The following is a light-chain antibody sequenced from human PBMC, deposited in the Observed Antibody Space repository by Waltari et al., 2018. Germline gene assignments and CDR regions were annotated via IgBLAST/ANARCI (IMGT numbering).Light chain of an antibody. V-gene: IGKV1-39*01. CDR2: AAS. Sequence: DIQMTQSPSSLSASVGDTVTISCRASQTIDVYLNWYQQHPGKAPNLLIYAASTLLIGVPSRFSGFGSETEFTLTITGLQPEDFATYYCQQSLDSPYTFGQGTRLEI. CDR3: QQSLDSPYT. CDR1: QTIDVY. J-gene: IGKJ2*01.